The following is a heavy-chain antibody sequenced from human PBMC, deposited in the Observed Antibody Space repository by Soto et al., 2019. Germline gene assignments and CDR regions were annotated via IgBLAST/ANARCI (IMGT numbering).Heavy chain of an antibody. CDR3: ARGDHYYDTTGAPSYYFDH. CDR1: GCIVSTNY. V-gene: IGHV3-53*01. D-gene: IGHD3-22*01. CDR2: IYGGGAT. J-gene: IGHJ4*02. Sequence: SLRLSCADSGCIVSTNYMSWVRQAPGKGLEWVSSIYGGGATYYADSVKGRFTISRDNSKNTLYLQVNSLRAEDTAVYYCARGDHYYDTTGAPSYYFDHWGQGIPVTVS.